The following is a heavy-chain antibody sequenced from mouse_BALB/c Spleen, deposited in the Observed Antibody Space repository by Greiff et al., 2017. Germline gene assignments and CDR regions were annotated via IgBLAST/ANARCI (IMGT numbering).Heavy chain of an antibody. J-gene: IGHJ4*01. CDR2: IWGDGST. D-gene: IGHD2-1*01. V-gene: IGHV2-3*01. CDR1: GFSLTSYG. Sequence: VQGVESGPGLVAPSQSLSITCTVSGFSLTSYGVSWVRQPPGKGLEWLGVIWGDGSTNYHSALISRLSISKDNSKSQVFLKLNSLQTDDTATYYCALGEDGNYGNAMDYWGQGTSVTVSS. CDR3: ALGEDGNYGNAMDY.